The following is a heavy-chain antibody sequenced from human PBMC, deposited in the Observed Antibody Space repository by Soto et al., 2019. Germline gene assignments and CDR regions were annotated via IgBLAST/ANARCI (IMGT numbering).Heavy chain of an antibody. CDR3: VREYIVGCGSYPL. CDR2: INPTGDRT. J-gene: IGHJ4*02. Sequence: ASVKVSCKASGYTFSNYYMHWVRQAPGQGLEWMAIINPTGDRTSYAQKFQGRVTVTRDTSASTLYMELRSLTSDDTAMYYCVREYIVGCGSYPLWGQGTLVTVSS. CDR1: GYTFSNYY. D-gene: IGHD1-26*01. V-gene: IGHV1-46*03.